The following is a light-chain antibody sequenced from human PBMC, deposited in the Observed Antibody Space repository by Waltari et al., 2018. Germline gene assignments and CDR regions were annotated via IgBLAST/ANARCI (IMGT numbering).Light chain of an antibody. CDR2: GAS. J-gene: IGKJ4*01. CDR1: QAIGHNF. Sequence: IVLTQSPDTLSLPPGERATLPCRASQAIGHNFLVWYQQKPGQAPRLLIHGASRRATGVPDRFSGSGSGTDFALTISRLEVEDFAVYYCEQYDGSVLTFGGGTKLEIK. CDR3: EQYDGSVLT. V-gene: IGKV3-20*01.